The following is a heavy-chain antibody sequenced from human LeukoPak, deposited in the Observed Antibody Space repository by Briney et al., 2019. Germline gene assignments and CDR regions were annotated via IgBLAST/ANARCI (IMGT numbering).Heavy chain of an antibody. CDR1: GFTFSGYW. V-gene: IGHV3-48*04. Sequence: PGGSLRLSCEASGFTFSGYWMNWVRQAPGKGLEWVSYISSSGSTIYYADSVKGRFTISRDNAKNSLYLQMNSLRAEDTAVYYCAELGITMIGGVWGKGTTVTISS. CDR3: AELGITMIGGV. D-gene: IGHD3-10*02. CDR2: ISSSGSTI. J-gene: IGHJ6*04.